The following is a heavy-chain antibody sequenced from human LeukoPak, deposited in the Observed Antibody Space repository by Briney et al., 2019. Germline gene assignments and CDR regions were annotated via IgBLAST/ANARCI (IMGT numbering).Heavy chain of an antibody. J-gene: IGHJ4*02. V-gene: IGHV3-21*01. CDR3: ARDRRYYFDY. Sequence: GGSLRLSCAASGFTFSSYSMNWVRQAPGKGLEWVSSISSSSSYIYYADSVKGRFTISRDNAKNSLYLQMNSLRAEDTAMYFCARDRRYYFDYWGQGTLVTVSS. CDR2: ISSSSSYI. CDR1: GFTFSSYS.